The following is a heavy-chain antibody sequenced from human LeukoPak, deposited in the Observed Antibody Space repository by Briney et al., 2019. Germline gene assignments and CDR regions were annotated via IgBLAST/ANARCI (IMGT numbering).Heavy chain of an antibody. CDR1: GFTFKSYA. Sequence: GGSLRLSCVASGFTFKSYAMNWVRQAPGKGLEWVSGITNGGTAHYGDSVKGRFTISRDNSKSSLYLQMNTLSAEDTAVYYCATSHDSSGCDWGQGTLVTVSS. J-gene: IGHJ4*02. V-gene: IGHV3-23*01. D-gene: IGHD3-22*01. CDR2: ITNGGTA. CDR3: ATSHDSSGCD.